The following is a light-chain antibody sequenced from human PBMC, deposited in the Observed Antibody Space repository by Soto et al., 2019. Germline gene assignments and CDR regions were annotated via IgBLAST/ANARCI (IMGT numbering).Light chain of an antibody. CDR1: SSDVGAYNY. CDR3: SSYTSSSTLLV. V-gene: IGLV2-14*01. J-gene: IGLJ2*01. CDR2: DVS. Sequence: QSALTQPASVSGSPGQSITISCTGTSSDVGAYNYVSWYQQHPGKAPKLMIYDVSKRPSGVYSRFSGSKSGNTASLTISGLQSEDEADYYCSSYTSSSTLLVFGGGTKLTVL.